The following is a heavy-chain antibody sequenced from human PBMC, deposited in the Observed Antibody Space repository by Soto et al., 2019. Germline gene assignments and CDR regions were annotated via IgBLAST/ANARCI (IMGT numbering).Heavy chain of an antibody. Sequence: QMQLLQSGPEVKKPGTSVKVSCKASGFTFTSSAVQWVRQARGQRLEWIGWIVVGSGNTNYAQKFQERVPITRDMSTSTAYIELSSLRSEEKAVYYCAAFEYSSSWYDYYYYCGIDVFGQGTTVTVSS. CDR3: AAFEYSSSWYDYYYYCGIDV. J-gene: IGHJ6*02. CDR2: IVVGSGNT. D-gene: IGHD6-13*01. CDR1: GFTFTSSA. V-gene: IGHV1-58*01.